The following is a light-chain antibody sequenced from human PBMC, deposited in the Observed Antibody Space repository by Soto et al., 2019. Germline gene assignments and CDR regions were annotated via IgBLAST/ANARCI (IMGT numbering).Light chain of an antibody. CDR1: SSDVGGYDY. V-gene: IGLV2-14*01. J-gene: IGLJ1*01. Sequence: QSVLTQPASVSGSPGQPITISCTGTSSDVGGYDYVSWYQLHPGKAPKLKVFEVNNRPSGVSYRFSGSKSGNTASLTISGLQAEDEADYFCSSYSISTAYLFGTGTKVTVL. CDR3: SSYSISTAYL. CDR2: EVN.